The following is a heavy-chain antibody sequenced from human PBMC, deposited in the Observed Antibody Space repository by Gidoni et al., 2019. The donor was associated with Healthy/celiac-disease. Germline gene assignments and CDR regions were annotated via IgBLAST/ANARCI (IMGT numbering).Heavy chain of an antibody. Sequence: QVQLVESGGGVVQPGRSLRLSCAASGFTFSNYGMYWVRQAPGKGLEWVAVIWYDGNNRYYADSVKGRFTISRDNSENMLYLQMNSLRAEDTALYYCVRDSDTLSMVRGIGQNWGQGTLVTVSS. D-gene: IGHD3-10*01. CDR1: GFTFSNYG. CDR3: VRDSDTLSMVRGIGQN. J-gene: IGHJ4*02. V-gene: IGHV3-33*01. CDR2: IWYDGNNR.